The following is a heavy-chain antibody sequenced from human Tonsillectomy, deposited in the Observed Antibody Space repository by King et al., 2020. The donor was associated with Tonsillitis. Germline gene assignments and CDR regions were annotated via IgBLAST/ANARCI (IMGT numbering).Heavy chain of an antibody. D-gene: IGHD6-19*01. Sequence: VQLVESGAEVKKPGASVKVSCESFGNTFTSYYIHWVRQAPGQGLEWMGIINPTDGSTYYTQKFQGRITMTSDTSTSTVYMDLGSLRFEDTAVYYCHLEWLDSDSADYWGQGTLVTVSS. CDR1: GNTFTSYY. V-gene: IGHV1-46*01. CDR2: INPTDGST. CDR3: HLEWLDSDSADY. J-gene: IGHJ4*02.